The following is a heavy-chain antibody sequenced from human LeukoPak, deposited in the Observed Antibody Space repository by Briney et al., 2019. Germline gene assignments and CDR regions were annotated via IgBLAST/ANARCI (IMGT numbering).Heavy chain of an antibody. V-gene: IGHV3-23*01. Sequence: GGSLRLSCAASGFTSSSYSMSWDRQAPEEGLGWVSGISGSGGSTDYADSVKGRFSISRDNFKNTLYLQMNSLRVEDTAVYYCAKDPGYQVVYCFDYWGQGTLVTVSS. CDR3: AKDPGYQVVYCFDY. CDR2: ISGSGGST. D-gene: IGHD2-2*01. CDR1: GFTSSSYS. J-gene: IGHJ4*02.